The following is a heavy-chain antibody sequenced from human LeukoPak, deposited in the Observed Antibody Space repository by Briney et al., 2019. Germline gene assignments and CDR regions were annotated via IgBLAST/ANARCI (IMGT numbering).Heavy chain of an antibody. CDR3: ARGGLSSAASFDY. D-gene: IGHD6-19*01. CDR2: ISSSSVTI. V-gene: IGHV3-48*01. J-gene: IGHJ4*02. CDR1: GFTFSTYS. Sequence: GGSQRLSCVGSGFTFSTYSMNWVRQAPGKGLEWVSYISSSSVTIYYADSVKGRFTISRDNAKNSLYLQMNSLRAEDTAVYYCARGGLSSAASFDYGGQGTLVTVSS.